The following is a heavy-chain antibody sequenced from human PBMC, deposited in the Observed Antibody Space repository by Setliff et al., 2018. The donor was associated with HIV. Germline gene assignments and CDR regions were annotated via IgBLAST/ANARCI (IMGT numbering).Heavy chain of an antibody. CDR3: ARDRGVYCISSSCYSPVDAFDI. Sequence: AASVKVSCKASGYTFSTYGISWVRQAPGQGLEWMGWISAYNGNTNYAQKLQGRVTVTTDTSTSTAYMELRSLRSDDTAVYYCARDRGVYCISSSCYSPVDAFDIWGQGTMVT. CDR1: GYTFSTYG. CDR2: ISAYNGNT. D-gene: IGHD2-2*01. J-gene: IGHJ3*02. V-gene: IGHV1-18*01.